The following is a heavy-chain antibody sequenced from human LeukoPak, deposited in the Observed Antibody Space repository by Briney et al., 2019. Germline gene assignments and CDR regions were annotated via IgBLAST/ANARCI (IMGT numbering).Heavy chain of an antibody. J-gene: IGHJ4*02. CDR2: SSGNGRST. CDR1: GFTFSTQP. CDR3: VNQISGWVY. V-gene: IGHV3-64D*06. Sequence: GGFLRLSCSASGFTFSTQPMHWVRQAPGKGPEYVSGSSGNGRSTYYADSVKGRFTISRDNSKNTLYLQMSSLRPEDTAVYYCVNQISGWVYWGQGTLVTVSS. D-gene: IGHD6-19*01.